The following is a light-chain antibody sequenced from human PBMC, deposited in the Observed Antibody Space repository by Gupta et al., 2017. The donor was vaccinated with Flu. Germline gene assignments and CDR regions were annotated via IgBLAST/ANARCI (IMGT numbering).Light chain of an antibody. J-gene: IGLJ1*01. CDR3: SSYTGSDKDV. Sequence: TSSDVGGLNYVSWYQQHPGKAPKLMIYEVSNRPSGVPNRCSGSKSGNTASLTVSGLQAEDEADYYCSSYTGSDKDVFGAGTKFTVL. CDR1: SSDVGGLNY. V-gene: IGLV2-8*01. CDR2: EVS.